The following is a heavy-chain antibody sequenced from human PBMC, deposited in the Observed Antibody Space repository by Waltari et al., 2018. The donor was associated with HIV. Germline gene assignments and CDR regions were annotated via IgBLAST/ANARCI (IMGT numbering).Heavy chain of an antibody. V-gene: IGHV3-7*01. CDR3: ARAAYCSGGSCNGGVFDY. Sequence: SGFTFRSYWMSWVRQAPGKGLEWVASIKQDGSEKYYLDSVKGRFTISRDNAKDSLYLQMNSLRAGDTAVYYCARAAYCSGGSCNGGVFDYWGQGTLVTVSS. CDR2: IKQDGSEK. CDR1: GFTFRSYW. J-gene: IGHJ4*02. D-gene: IGHD2-15*01.